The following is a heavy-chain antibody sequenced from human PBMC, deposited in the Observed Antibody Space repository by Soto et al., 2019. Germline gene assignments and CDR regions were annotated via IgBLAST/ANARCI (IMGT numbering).Heavy chain of an antibody. CDR1: GFTFSSYA. Sequence: GGSLRLSCAASGFTFSSYAMSWVRQAPGKGLEWVSAISGSGGSTYYADSVKGRFTISRDNSKNTLYLQMNSLRAEDTAVYYCAKFGEEAAAGPMYDNWFDPWGQGTLVTVSS. D-gene: IGHD6-13*01. CDR2: ISGSGGST. CDR3: AKFGEEAAAGPMYDNWFDP. V-gene: IGHV3-23*01. J-gene: IGHJ5*02.